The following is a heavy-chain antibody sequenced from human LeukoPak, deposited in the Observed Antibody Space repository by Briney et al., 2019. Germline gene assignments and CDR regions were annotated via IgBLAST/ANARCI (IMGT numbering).Heavy chain of an antibody. Sequence: SETLSLTSTVSGYSISSGYYWGWIRQPPGKGLEWIGSIYHSGSTYYNPSLKSRVTISVDTSKNQFSLKLSSVTAADTAVYYCARGSPPGYYYDSSLNWFDPWGQGTLVTVSS. D-gene: IGHD3-22*01. V-gene: IGHV4-38-2*02. CDR2: IYHSGST. CDR1: GYSISSGYY. J-gene: IGHJ5*02. CDR3: ARGSPPGYYYDSSLNWFDP.